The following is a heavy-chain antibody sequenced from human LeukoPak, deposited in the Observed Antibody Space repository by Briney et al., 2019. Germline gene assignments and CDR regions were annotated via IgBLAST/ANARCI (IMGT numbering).Heavy chain of an antibody. Sequence: SETLSLTCTVSGGSITSYYWGWIRQPPGEGLEWIGCIYYSGTTNYNPSLKSRVTISVDTSKNQFSLKLSSVTAADTAVYYCARVRDGSSFLAFDMWGQGTMVTVSS. J-gene: IGHJ3*02. D-gene: IGHD1-26*01. CDR2: IYYSGTT. CDR1: GGSITSYY. V-gene: IGHV4-59*01. CDR3: ARVRDGSSFLAFDM.